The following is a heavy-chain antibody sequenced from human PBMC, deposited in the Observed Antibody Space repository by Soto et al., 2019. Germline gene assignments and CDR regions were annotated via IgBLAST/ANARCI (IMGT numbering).Heavy chain of an antibody. V-gene: IGHV4-59*08. CDR3: LAGTVTTFDY. Sequence: SETLSLTCTVSGGSISSYYWSWIRQPPGKGLEWIGYIYYSGSTNYNPSLKSRVTISVDTSKNQFSLKLSSVTAADTAVYYCLAGTVTTFDYWGQGTLVTVSS. D-gene: IGHD4-17*01. CDR2: IYYSGST. CDR1: GGSISSYY. J-gene: IGHJ4*02.